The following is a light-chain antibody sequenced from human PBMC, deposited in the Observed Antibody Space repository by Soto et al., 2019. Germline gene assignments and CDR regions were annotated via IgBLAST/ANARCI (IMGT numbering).Light chain of an antibody. CDR3: QHYANFPLT. J-gene: IGKJ4*01. V-gene: IGKV1-33*01. CDR1: QDIANY. CDR2: DGS. Sequence: DIQMTQSPSSLSASVGDRVTITCRASQDIANYLNWYQQKQGKAPKLLIYDGSNLETGVPGRFSATVSGTDFTFTINYLQPEDTATYFCQHYANFPLTFGGGTRVEIK.